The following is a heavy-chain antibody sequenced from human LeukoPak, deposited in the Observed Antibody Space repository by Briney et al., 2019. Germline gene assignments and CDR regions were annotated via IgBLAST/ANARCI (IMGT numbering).Heavy chain of an antibody. J-gene: IGHJ4*02. CDR3: ARARPLISELGFNDY. V-gene: IGHV3-21*01. CDR1: GFTFSSYS. Sequence: GGSLRLSCAASGFTFSSYSMNWVRQAPGKWLEWVSSISSSSSYIYYADSVKGRFTISRDNAKNSLYLQMNSLRAEDTAVYYCARARPLISELGFNDYWGQGTLVTVSS. CDR2: ISSSSSYI. D-gene: IGHD7-27*01.